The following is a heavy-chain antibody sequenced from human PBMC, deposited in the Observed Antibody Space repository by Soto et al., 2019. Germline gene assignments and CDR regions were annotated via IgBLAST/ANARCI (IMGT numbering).Heavy chain of an antibody. Sequence: EVQLVESGGGLVQPGGSLRLSCVVSGFTLGGYSMNWVRQAPGKGLEWVSYISDSGSRKYYADSVKGRFTISRDSAKNSMYLQMNSLRAEDTAVYYCAPKGVGATGYLYWGQGTLVTVSS. CDR2: ISDSGSRK. CDR1: GFTLGGYS. J-gene: IGHJ4*02. D-gene: IGHD1-26*01. CDR3: APKGVGATGYLY. V-gene: IGHV3-48*01.